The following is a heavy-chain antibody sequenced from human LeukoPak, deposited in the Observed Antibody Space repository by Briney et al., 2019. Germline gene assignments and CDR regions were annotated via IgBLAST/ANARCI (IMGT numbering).Heavy chain of an antibody. CDR2: IHSSGST. D-gene: IGHD6-19*01. CDR1: GGSMNGYY. V-gene: IGHV4-4*07. Sequence: SETLSLTCTVSGGSMNGYYWSWIRQPAGKGLEWIGRIHSSGSTNYNPSLRSRVTMSVDTSKNQFSLKFNSVSAADTAFYYCARGLEGRGWDFSYYFDYWGQGIVVTVSS. J-gene: IGHJ4*02. CDR3: ARGLEGRGWDFSYYFDY.